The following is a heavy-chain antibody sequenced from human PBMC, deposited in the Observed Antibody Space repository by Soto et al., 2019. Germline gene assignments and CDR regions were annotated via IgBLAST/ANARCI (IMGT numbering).Heavy chain of an antibody. Sequence: QVQLQESGLGLVKPSGTLSLTCAVSGGSISSSYWWNWVRQTPRGGLEWIGKIYHGGTTNYNPSPQDPGTHFVDQAKKQFLLEFAFVAGAGTGGDFWCSALNYDFWRDGGRHFYFDYWGRGILATVSS. V-gene: IGHV4-4*02. CDR3: CSALNYDFWRDGGRHFYFDY. D-gene: IGHD3-3*01. CDR1: GGSISSSYW. J-gene: IGHJ4*02. CDR2: IYHGGTT.